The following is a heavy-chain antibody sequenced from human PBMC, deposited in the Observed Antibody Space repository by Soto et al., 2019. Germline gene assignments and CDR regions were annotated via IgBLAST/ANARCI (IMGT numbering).Heavy chain of an antibody. J-gene: IGHJ6*02. CDR2: INPSGGST. CDR1: GYTFTSYY. Sequence: GASVKVSCKASGYTFTSYYMHWVRQAPGQGLEWMGIINPSGGSTSYAQKFQGRVTMTRDTSTGTVYMELSSLRSEDTAVYYCARGALLPDYYYYGMDVWGQGTTVTVSS. D-gene: IGHD2-15*01. V-gene: IGHV1-46*01. CDR3: ARGALLPDYYYYGMDV.